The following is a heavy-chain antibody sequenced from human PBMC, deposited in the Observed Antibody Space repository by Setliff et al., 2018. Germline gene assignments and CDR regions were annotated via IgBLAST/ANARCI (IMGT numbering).Heavy chain of an antibody. D-gene: IGHD3-3*01. Sequence: PGGSLRLSCGASGFTFSKYWMYWVRQVPGKGLVWVSRINGDGTITNYADSVKGRFTISRDNAKNALYLQMNSLRVEDTAVYYCARDNTLFGVVITGSWFDPWGQGTLVTVS. CDR3: ARDNTLFGVVITGSWFDP. J-gene: IGHJ5*02. V-gene: IGHV3-74*01. CDR2: INGDGTIT. CDR1: GFTFSKYW.